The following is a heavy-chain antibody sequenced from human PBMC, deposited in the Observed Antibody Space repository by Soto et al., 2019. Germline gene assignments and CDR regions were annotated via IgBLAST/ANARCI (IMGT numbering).Heavy chain of an antibody. J-gene: IGHJ4*02. CDR3: ARGTGAAVAADY. CDR1: GFSFSSYW. D-gene: IGHD6-19*01. V-gene: IGHV3-7*01. Sequence: EVQLVESGGGLVQPGGSLRLSCAASGFSFSSYWMSWVRQAPGKGLEWVAIIKQDGSKKFYVDSVKGRFPISRDNAKNSLYVQMNSLRAEDTAVYYCARGTGAAVAADYWGQGTLVTVSS. CDR2: IKQDGSKK.